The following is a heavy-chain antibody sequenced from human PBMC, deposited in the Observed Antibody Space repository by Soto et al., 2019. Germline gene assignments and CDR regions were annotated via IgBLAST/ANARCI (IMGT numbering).Heavy chain of an antibody. J-gene: IGHJ4*02. V-gene: IGHV3-23*01. CDR2: ISGSGGST. Sequence: EVQLLESGGGLVQPGGSLRLSCAASGFTFSSYAMSWVRQAPGKGLEWVSAISGSGGSTYYADSVKGRFTISRDNSKNTLYRQMNSMRAEDTAVYYCANVMITFRGVIVPGFDYWGQGTLVTVSS. D-gene: IGHD3-16*02. CDR3: ANVMITFRGVIVPGFDY. CDR1: GFTFSSYA.